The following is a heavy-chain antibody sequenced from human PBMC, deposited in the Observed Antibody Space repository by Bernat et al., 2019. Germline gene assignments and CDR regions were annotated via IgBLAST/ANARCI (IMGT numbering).Heavy chain of an antibody. CDR3: ARDSTNMVQGVPGYYYYYYMDV. D-gene: IGHD3-10*01. V-gene: IGHV3-21*05. CDR1: GFTFSSYS. J-gene: IGHJ6*03. Sequence: EVQLVESGGGLVKPGGSLRLSCAASGFTFSSYSMNWVRQAPGKGLEWVSYISSSSSYIYYADSVKGRFTISRDNAKKSLYLQMNSLRAEDTAVYYCARDSTNMVQGVPGYYYYYYMDVWGKGTTVTVSS. CDR2: ISSSSSYI.